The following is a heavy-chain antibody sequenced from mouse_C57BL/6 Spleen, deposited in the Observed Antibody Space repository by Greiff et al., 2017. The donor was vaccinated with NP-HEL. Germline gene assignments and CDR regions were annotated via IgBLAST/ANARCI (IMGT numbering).Heavy chain of an antibody. V-gene: IGHV2-2*01. Sequence: QVQLKESGPGLVQPSQSLSITCTVSGFSLTSYGVHWVRQSPGKGLEWLGVIWSGGSTDYNAAFISRLSISKDNSKSQVFFKMNSLQADDTAIYYCARVDEDYAMDYWGQGTSVTVSS. CDR2: IWSGGST. CDR3: ARVDEDYAMDY. CDR1: GFSLTSYG. J-gene: IGHJ4*01.